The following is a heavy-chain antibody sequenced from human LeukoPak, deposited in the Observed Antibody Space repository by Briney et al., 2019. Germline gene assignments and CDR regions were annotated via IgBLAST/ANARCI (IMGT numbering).Heavy chain of an antibody. V-gene: IGHV1-8*01. D-gene: IGHD3-10*01. CDR3: VRDGEGVAISVNYWFDP. CDR2: MNPDSGNT. CDR1: GYTFTSYD. Sequence: ASVKVSCKASGYTFTSYDINWVRQATGQGLEWMGWMNPDSGNTGYAQKFQGRVTMTRNTSIRTAYMELSSLTSEDTAVYYCVRDGEGVAISVNYWFDPWGQGTLVTVSS. J-gene: IGHJ5*02.